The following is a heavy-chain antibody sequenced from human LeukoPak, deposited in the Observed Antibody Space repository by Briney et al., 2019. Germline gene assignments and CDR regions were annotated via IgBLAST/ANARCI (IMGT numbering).Heavy chain of an antibody. CDR3: ATMARHLRWGMDV. J-gene: IGHJ6*02. CDR1: GFNFSAYG. Sequence: AGGSLRLSCAASGFNFSAYGMHWVRQVLGKGLEWVALVSLDGSSKFYADSVKGRFTISRDNSKNTLYLQMNSLRAEDTAVYYCATMARHLRWGMDVWGQGTTATVSS. CDR2: VSLDGSSK. V-gene: IGHV3-30*03. D-gene: IGHD5-24*01.